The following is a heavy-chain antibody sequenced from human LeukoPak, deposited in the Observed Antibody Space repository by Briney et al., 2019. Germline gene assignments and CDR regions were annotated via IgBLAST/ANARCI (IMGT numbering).Heavy chain of an antibody. CDR3: ARNTYYDILTGYPYD. J-gene: IGHJ4*02. V-gene: IGHV3-53*01. CDR2: IYSGGRT. D-gene: IGHD3-9*01. Sequence: GGSLRLSCAASGFTVSSNYMSWVRQAPGKGLEWVSVIYSGGRTYYADSVKGRCTISRDYSRNTLYLQMNSLRPEDTAVYYCARNTYYDILTGYPYDWGQGTLVTVSS. CDR1: GFTVSSNY.